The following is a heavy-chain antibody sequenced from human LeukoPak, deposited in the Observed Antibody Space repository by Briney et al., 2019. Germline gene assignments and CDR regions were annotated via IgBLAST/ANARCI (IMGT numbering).Heavy chain of an antibody. Sequence: GASVKVSCKASGYTFTSYYMHWVRQAPGQGLEWMGIINPSGGSTSYAQKFQGRVTMTRDMSTSTVYMELSSLRSEDTAVYYCAREWGCSSTSCYFLPPYYYYMDVWGKGTTVTVSS. CDR1: GYTFTSYY. D-gene: IGHD2-2*01. CDR2: INPSGGST. V-gene: IGHV1-46*01. J-gene: IGHJ6*03. CDR3: AREWGCSSTSCYFLPPYYYYMDV.